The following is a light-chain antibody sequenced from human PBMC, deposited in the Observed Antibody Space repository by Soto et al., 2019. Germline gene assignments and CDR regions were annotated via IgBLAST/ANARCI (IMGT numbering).Light chain of an antibody. CDR1: QTITNY. V-gene: IGKV1-39*01. CDR3: QQSYNNPQT. J-gene: IGKJ1*01. Sequence: DIQITQSPSSLSASVGDRVTITCRASQTITNYLNWYQQQSGKAPKLLIYATDTLQSGVPSRFSGSGSGTDYTLTISSLQPEDFETYYCQQSYNNPQTFGQGTKVDI. CDR2: ATD.